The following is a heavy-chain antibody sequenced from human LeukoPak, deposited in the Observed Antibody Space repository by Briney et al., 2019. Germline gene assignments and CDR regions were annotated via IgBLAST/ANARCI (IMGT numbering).Heavy chain of an antibody. D-gene: IGHD6-19*01. CDR3: ARLSGWLAN. V-gene: IGHV4-34*01. CDR1: GGSFSGYY. Sequence: PSETLSLTCAVYGGSFSGYYWSWIRQPPGKGLEWIGEINHSGSTNYNPSLKSRVTISVDTSKNQFSLKLSSVTAADTAVYYCARLSGWLANWGQGTLVTVSS. CDR2: INHSGST. J-gene: IGHJ4*02.